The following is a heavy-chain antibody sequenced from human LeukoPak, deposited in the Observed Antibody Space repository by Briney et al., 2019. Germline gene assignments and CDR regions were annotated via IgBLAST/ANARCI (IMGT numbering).Heavy chain of an antibody. CDR1: GFTFSGNA. J-gene: IGHJ4*02. V-gene: IGHV4-39*07. CDR3: AGERGEEYSSGWYKRNYFDN. CDR2: GDYSGGT. Sequence: GSLRLSCAASGFTFSGNAMSWVRQAPGKGLEWIASGDYSGGTYYNPSLESRVAISADMSKNQFSLKLTSVTGADTAVYYCAGERGEEYSSGWYKRNYFDNWGQGIRVTVSS. D-gene: IGHD6-19*01.